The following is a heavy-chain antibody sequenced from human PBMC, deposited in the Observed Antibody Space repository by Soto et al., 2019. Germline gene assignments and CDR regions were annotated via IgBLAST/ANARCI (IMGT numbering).Heavy chain of an antibody. CDR3: ASGIDP. Sequence: EAQLVESGGDLVQPGGSLNLSLEASGFMFGNSWMNWVRQAPGKGLEWVANIKPDGSETAYVDSVKGRFTISRDNAKKFLYLQMNSLRVDDTAVYYCASGIDPWGQGTLVTVSS. V-gene: IGHV3-7*05. J-gene: IGHJ5*02. CDR2: IKPDGSET. CDR1: GFMFGNSW.